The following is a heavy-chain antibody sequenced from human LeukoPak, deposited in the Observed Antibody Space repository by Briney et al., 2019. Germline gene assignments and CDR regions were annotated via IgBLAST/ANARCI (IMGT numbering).Heavy chain of an antibody. Sequence: SETLSLTCTVSNASISSNTYYRAWIRQPPGKGLEYIGSINYRGSTYYNPSLKSRVTISVDTSKNQFSLKLSSVTAADTAVYYCATNSDNDFTTFDYWGQGKLVTVSS. J-gene: IGHJ4*02. CDR1: NASISSNTYY. V-gene: IGHV4-39*01. CDR3: ATNSDNDFTTFDY. D-gene: IGHD5-12*01. CDR2: INYRGST.